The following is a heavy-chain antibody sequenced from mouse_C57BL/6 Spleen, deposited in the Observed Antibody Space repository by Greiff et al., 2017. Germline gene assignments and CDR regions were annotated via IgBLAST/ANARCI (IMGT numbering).Heavy chain of an antibody. Sequence: VQLQQPGAELVKPGASVKLSCKASGYTFTSYWMHWVKQGPGRGLEWIGRSDPNSGGTKYNEKFKSKATLTVDKPSSTAYMQRSSLTSEDSAVYYWARSYGSSLLFDYWGQGTTLTVSS. J-gene: IGHJ2*01. CDR1: GYTFTSYW. CDR2: SDPNSGGT. V-gene: IGHV1-72*01. CDR3: ARSYGSSLLFDY. D-gene: IGHD1-1*01.